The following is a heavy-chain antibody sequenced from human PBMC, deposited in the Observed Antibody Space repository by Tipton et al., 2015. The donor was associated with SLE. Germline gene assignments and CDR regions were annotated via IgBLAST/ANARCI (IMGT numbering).Heavy chain of an antibody. J-gene: IGHJ3*01. D-gene: IGHD2/OR15-2a*01. V-gene: IGHV3-30*04. CDR3: ARDRLRTLSHDAFDV. Sequence: SLRLSCAASGFTFSSYAMHWVRQAPGKGLEWVAVISYDGSNKYYADSVKGRFTISRDNAKNSLYLQMRSLRVEDTAVYYCARDRLRTLSHDAFDVWGQGTLVTVSS. CDR2: ISYDGSNK. CDR1: GFTFSSYA.